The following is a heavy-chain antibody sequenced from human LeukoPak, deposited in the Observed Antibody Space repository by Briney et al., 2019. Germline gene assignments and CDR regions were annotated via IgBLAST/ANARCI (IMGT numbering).Heavy chain of an antibody. CDR3: AKDGVMSVVPDVII. D-gene: IGHD2-2*02. J-gene: IGHJ3*02. CDR1: GFTFNSYA. CDR2: ISGSGGST. Sequence: GGSLRLSCAASGFTFNSYAMSWVRQAPGKGLEWVSAISGSGGSTYYADSVKGRFTISRDNSKNTLYLQMNSLRAEDTAVYYCAKDGVMSVVPDVIIWGQGTMVTVSS. V-gene: IGHV3-23*01.